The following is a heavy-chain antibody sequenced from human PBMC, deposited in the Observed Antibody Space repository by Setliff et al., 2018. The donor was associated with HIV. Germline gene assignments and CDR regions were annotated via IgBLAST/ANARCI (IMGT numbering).Heavy chain of an antibody. D-gene: IGHD1-26*01. Sequence: ASVKVSCNASGYTLTTYGISWVRQAPGQGLEWMGWINTETGNPMYAQGFTGRFVFSLDTSVSTADLQLNSLKTEDTAMYYCARVGSYWSTFDYWGQGALVTVS. V-gene: IGHV7-4-1*02. CDR2: INTETGNP. J-gene: IGHJ4*02. CDR1: GYTLTTYG. CDR3: ARVGSYWSTFDY.